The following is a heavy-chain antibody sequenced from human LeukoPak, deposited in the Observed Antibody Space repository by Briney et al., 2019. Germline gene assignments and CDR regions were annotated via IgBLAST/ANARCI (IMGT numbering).Heavy chain of an antibody. J-gene: IGHJ4*02. CDR1: GSSISSYY. CDR3: ARDRGDGYNQLGFGPRG. CDR2: IYCSGST. V-gene: IGHV4-59*01. Sequence: PSETLSLTCTVSGSSISSYYWSWIRQPPGKGLEWIGYIYCSGSTNYNPSLKSRVTISVDTSKNQFSLKLSSVTAADTAVYYCARDRGDGYNQLGFGPRGWGQGTLVTVSS. D-gene: IGHD5-24*01.